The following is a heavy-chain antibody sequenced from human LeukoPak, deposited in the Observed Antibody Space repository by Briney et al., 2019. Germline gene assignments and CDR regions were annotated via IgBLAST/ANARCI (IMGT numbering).Heavy chain of an antibody. Sequence: PGGSLRLSCAASGMTFSSAWMTWVRRAPGKGLEWVGRILSKTDGGTPNYAAPVKGRFSISRDDSKDTVYLQMNSLKTEDTAVYYCTTERAGAFDYWGQGTLVTVSS. CDR2: ILSKTDGGTP. CDR1: GMTFSSAW. CDR3: TTERAGAFDY. V-gene: IGHV3-15*01. J-gene: IGHJ4*02. D-gene: IGHD3-10*01.